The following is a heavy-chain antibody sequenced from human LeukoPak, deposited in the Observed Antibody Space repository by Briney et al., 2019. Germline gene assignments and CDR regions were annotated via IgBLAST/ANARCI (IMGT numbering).Heavy chain of an antibody. V-gene: IGHV1-69*05. J-gene: IGHJ3*02. Sequence: VASVTVSCTASGGTFSSYAISWVRQAPGQGLEWMGGIIPIFGTANYAQKFQGRVTITTDESTSTAYMELSSLRSEDTAVYYCARGQGNYYYDSSGYDAFDIWGQGTMVTVSS. CDR1: GGTFSSYA. CDR2: IIPIFGTA. D-gene: IGHD3-22*01. CDR3: ARGQGNYYYDSSGYDAFDI.